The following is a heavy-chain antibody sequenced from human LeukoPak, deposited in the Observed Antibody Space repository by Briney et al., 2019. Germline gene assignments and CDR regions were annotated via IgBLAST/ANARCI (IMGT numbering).Heavy chain of an antibody. D-gene: IGHD3-22*01. CDR3: ARVGPFDTSGYKPPSYWYFDL. CDR2: IYYSGTT. CDR1: GDSITRYY. Sequence: SETLSLTCIVSGDSITRYYWSWIQQSPGKGLEWIGYIYYSGTTNYNPSLKSRVTISVDTSENQFSLKLSSVTAADTAVYYCARVGPFDTSGYKPPSYWYFDLWGRGTLVTVSS. V-gene: IGHV4-59*01. J-gene: IGHJ2*01.